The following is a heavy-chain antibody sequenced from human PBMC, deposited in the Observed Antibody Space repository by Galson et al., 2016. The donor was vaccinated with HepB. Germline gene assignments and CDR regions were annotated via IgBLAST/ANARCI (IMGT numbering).Heavy chain of an antibody. J-gene: IGHJ6*02. CDR2: IGTKGGT. Sequence: SLRLSCAASGFTFSTYDMHWVRQAKGKGLEWVSGIGTKGGTYYLDSAKGRFTISRDNAKNSLYLQMNSLRAEDTAVYYCARLQLFYYHYGMDFWGQGTTVTVSS. D-gene: IGHD1-1*01. V-gene: IGHV3-13*01. CDR1: GFTFSTYD. CDR3: ARLQLFYYHYGMDF.